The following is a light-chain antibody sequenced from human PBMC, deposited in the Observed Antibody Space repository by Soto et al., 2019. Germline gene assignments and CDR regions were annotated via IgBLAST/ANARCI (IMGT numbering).Light chain of an antibody. Sequence: DIVMTQSPDSLAVSLGERATINCKSSQSVLYSSNNNNYLAWYQQKPGRPPKLLIYWASTRESGVPDRFSGSGSETDFTLTISSLQAEDVAVYYCHQYYTTPNTFGQGTKLEIK. J-gene: IGKJ2*01. V-gene: IGKV4-1*01. CDR3: HQYYTTPNT. CDR1: QSVLYSSNNNNY. CDR2: WAS.